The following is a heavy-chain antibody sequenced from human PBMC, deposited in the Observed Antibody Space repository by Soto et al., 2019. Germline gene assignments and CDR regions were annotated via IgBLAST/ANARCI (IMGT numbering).Heavy chain of an antibody. J-gene: IGHJ5*02. CDR1: GCTFSSYA. D-gene: IGHD3-9*01. Sequence: EVQLLESGGGLVQPGGSLRLSCAASGCTFSSYAMSWVRQAPGKGLEWVSAISGSGGSTYYADSVKGRFTISRDNSKNTLYLQMNSLRAEDTAVYYCAKDCYYDILTGYYGADWFDPWGQGTLVTVSS. V-gene: IGHV3-23*01. CDR2: ISGSGGST. CDR3: AKDCYYDILTGYYGADWFDP.